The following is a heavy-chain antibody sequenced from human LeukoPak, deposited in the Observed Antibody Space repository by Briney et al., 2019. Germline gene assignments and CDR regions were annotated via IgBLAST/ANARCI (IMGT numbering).Heavy chain of an antibody. J-gene: IGHJ4*02. CDR1: GLTFSTYT. CDR3: ARARVYGYSSGGLIDF. V-gene: IGHV3-21*06. Sequence: GGSLRLPCAASGLTFSTYTMHWVRQAPGKGLEWLSSISSRSNFINYSDSVRGRFTISRDNADNSLFLQMNSLSAEDTAVYYCARARVYGYSSGGLIDFWGQGTTVTVSS. D-gene: IGHD5-18*01. CDR2: ISSRSNFI.